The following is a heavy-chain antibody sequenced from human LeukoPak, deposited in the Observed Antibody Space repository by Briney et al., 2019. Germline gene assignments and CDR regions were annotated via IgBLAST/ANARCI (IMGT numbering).Heavy chain of an antibody. CDR2: IYSGGST. CDR1: GFTVSSNY. D-gene: IGHD3-16*01. CDR3: VKAYYDYVWGSYGTFDY. V-gene: IGHV3-53*05. Sequence: GSLRLSCAASGFTVSSNYMSWVRQAPGKGLEWVSVIYSGGSTYYADSVKGRFTISRDNSKNTLYLQMSSLRAEDTAVYYCVKAYYDYVWGSYGTFDYWGQGTLVTVSS. J-gene: IGHJ4*02.